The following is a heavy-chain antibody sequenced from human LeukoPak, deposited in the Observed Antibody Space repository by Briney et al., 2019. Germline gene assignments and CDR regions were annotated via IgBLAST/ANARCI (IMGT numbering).Heavy chain of an antibody. Sequence: SETLSLTCAVYGGSFSGYYWSWIRQPPGKGLEWIGEINHSGSTNYNPSLKSRVTISVDTSKNQFSLKLSSVTAADTAVYYCATTRRYCSGGSCHLPDYWGQGTLVTVSS. CDR1: GGSFSGYY. CDR3: ATTRRYCSGGSCHLPDY. J-gene: IGHJ4*02. V-gene: IGHV4-34*01. D-gene: IGHD2-15*01. CDR2: INHSGST.